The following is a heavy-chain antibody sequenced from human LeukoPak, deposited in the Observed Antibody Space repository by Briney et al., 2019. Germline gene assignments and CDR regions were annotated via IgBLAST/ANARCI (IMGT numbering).Heavy chain of an antibody. CDR2: ISSSSSYI. CDR1: GFTFSSYS. V-gene: IGHV3-21*01. J-gene: IGHJ6*03. CDR3: ARESFNRPPYYYYYYMDV. D-gene: IGHD1-14*01. Sequence: GGSLRLSCAASGFTFSSYSMNWVRQAPGKGLEWVSSISSSSSYIYYADSVKGRFTISRDNAKNSLYLQMNSLRAEDTAVYYCARESFNRPPYYYYYYMDVWGKGTTVTVSS.